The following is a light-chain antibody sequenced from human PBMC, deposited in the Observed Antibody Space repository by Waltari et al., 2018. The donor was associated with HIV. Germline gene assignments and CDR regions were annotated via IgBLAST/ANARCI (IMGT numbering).Light chain of an antibody. CDR1: QSVRSN. V-gene: IGKV3-15*01. Sequence: EIVMTQSPATLSVSPGERATLSCRASQSVRSNLAWYQQKPGQAPRLLIYGASTRATVIPLRFSGSGSGTDFSLTISSLQSEDFAIYYCQQYNNWPPYTCGQGTKLEIK. CDR2: GAS. J-gene: IGKJ2*01. CDR3: QQYNNWPPYT.